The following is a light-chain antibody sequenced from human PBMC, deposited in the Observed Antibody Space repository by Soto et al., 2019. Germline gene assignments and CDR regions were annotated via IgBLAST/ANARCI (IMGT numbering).Light chain of an antibody. CDR1: SRDVGAYTS. Sequence: QSALTQPASVSGSPGQSITISCSGTSRDVGAYTSVSWYQQHPGKAPKLMIYEVSNRPSGVSNRFSGSKSANTASLTISGLQADDEAHYYCTSYTSDNRSYVFGTGTKLTVL. V-gene: IGLV2-14*01. J-gene: IGLJ1*01. CDR3: TSYTSDNRSYV. CDR2: EVS.